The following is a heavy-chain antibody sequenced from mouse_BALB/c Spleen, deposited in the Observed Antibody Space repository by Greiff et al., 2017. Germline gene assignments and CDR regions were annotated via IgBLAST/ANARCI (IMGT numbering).Heavy chain of an antibody. Sequence: EVKLLESGPGLVKPSQSLSLTCSVTGYSITSGYYWNWIRQFPGNKLEWLGYISYDGSNNYNPSLKNRISITRDTSKNQFFLKLNSVTTEDTATYYCAREGAYYGSSGDYWGQGTTLTVSS. CDR3: AREGAYYGSSGDY. J-gene: IGHJ2*01. D-gene: IGHD1-1*01. V-gene: IGHV3-6*02. CDR2: ISYDGSN. CDR1: GYSITSGYY.